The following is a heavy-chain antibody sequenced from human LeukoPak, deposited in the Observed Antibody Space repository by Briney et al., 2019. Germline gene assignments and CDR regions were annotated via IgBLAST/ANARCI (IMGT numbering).Heavy chain of an antibody. CDR2: INPNSGGT. D-gene: IGHD6-13*01. J-gene: IGHJ4*02. Sequence: GASVKVSCKASGYTFTSYGISWVRQAPGQGLEWMGWINPNSGGTNYAQKFQGRVTMTRDTSISTAYMELSRLRSDDTAVYYCAINELEYKQLGHLDYWGQGTLVTVSS. V-gene: IGHV1-2*02. CDR1: GYTFTSYG. CDR3: AINELEYKQLGHLDY.